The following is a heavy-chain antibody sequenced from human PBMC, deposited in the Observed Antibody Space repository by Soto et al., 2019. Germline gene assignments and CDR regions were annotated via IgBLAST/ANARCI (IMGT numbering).Heavy chain of an antibody. Sequence: EVQLLESGGGLVQPGGSLRLSCAASGFTFSSYAMSWVRQAPGKGLEWVSAISGSGGSTYYADSVKGRFTISRDNSKNTLYLQMNSLRAEDTAVYYCAKDTANYDFWSGYSILVSDYFDYWGHGTLVTVSS. CDR3: AKDTANYDFWSGYSILVSDYFDY. CDR2: ISGSGGST. D-gene: IGHD3-3*01. J-gene: IGHJ4*01. V-gene: IGHV3-23*01. CDR1: GFTFSSYA.